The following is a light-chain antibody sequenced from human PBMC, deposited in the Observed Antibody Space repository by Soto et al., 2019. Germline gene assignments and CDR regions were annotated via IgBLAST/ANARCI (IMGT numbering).Light chain of an antibody. CDR2: GAF. V-gene: IGKV3-11*01. J-gene: IGKJ5*01. CDR3: QQRNVWPPVT. CDR1: PSVPNF. Sequence: EIVLTQSPATLSLSPGARATLSCRASPSVPNFLAWYQQKPGQAPRLLIYGAFNRATGIPARFSGSGSGTDFTLTISSLEPEDSAIYYCQQRNVWPPVTFGLGTRLEIK.